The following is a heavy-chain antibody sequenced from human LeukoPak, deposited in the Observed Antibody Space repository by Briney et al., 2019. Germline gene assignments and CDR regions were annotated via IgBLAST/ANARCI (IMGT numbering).Heavy chain of an antibody. CDR3: ARGYCSGGSCYYYYYYMDV. CDR2: INHSGST. D-gene: IGHD2-15*01. Sequence: SETLSLTCAVYGGSFSGYCWSWIRQPPGKGLEWIGEINHSGSTNYNPSLKSRVTISVDTSKNQFSLKLSSVTAADTAVYYCARGYCSGGSCYYYYYYMDVWGKGTTVTVSS. V-gene: IGHV4-34*01. J-gene: IGHJ6*03. CDR1: GGSFSGYC.